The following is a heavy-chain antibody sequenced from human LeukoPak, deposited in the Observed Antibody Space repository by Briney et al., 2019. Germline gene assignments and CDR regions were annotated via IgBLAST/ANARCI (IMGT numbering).Heavy chain of an antibody. J-gene: IGHJ4*02. CDR1: GFTFSNAW. Sequence: GGSLRLSCATSGFTFSNAWMTWVRQAPGKGLEWVAFMSYDGTHKYYADSARGRFTISRDNSKNTLFLQMNSLRTEDTAVYYCAKDFGYGDCFDYWGQGTVVTVSS. V-gene: IGHV3-30*18. D-gene: IGHD4-17*01. CDR3: AKDFGYGDCFDY. CDR2: MSYDGTHK.